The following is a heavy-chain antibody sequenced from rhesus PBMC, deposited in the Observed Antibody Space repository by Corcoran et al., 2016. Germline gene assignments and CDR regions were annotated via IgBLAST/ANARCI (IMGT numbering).Heavy chain of an antibody. V-gene: IGHV4-165*02. D-gene: IGHD3-34*01. CDR1: GDSISDNY. J-gene: IGHJ4*01. Sequence: QVQLQESGPGLVKPSETLSLICAVSGDSISDNYWSWIRQPPGKGLEWIGYIGGSSGSTYDNPSLKSRVTISTDTSKIQFSLKLNSMTAADTAVDYCARSGVTATVYWGQGVLVTVSS. CDR2: IGGSSGST. CDR3: ARSGVTATVY.